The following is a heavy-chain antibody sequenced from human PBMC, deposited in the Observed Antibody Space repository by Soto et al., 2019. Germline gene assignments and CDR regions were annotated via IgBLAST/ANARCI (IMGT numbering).Heavy chain of an antibody. Sequence: QVQLVQSGAEVKKPGSSVKVSCKASGGTFSSYAISWVRQAPGQGLEWMGGIIPIFGTSNYAQKFQGRVTITADESTSTAYMELSSLRSEDTAVYYCARVEYYYDSSGYYFDYWGQGTLVTVSS. V-gene: IGHV1-69*01. CDR3: ARVEYYYDSSGYYFDY. D-gene: IGHD3-22*01. J-gene: IGHJ4*02. CDR1: GGTFSSYA. CDR2: IIPIFGTS.